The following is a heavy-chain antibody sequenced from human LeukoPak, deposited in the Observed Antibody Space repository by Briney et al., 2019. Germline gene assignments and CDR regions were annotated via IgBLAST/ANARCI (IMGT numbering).Heavy chain of an antibody. CDR1: GFTFKSYA. D-gene: IGHD3-10*01. CDR3: ATKAHGSGSYLSDY. V-gene: IGHV3-64*05. Sequence: PGGSLRLSCSASGFTFKSYAMHWVRQAPGKGLEYVSSINTNGANTYYADSVKGRFTISRDNSRNTVYVQMNSLTPEDTAVYYCATKAHGSGSYLSDYWGQGTLVTVSS. CDR2: INTNGANT. J-gene: IGHJ4*02.